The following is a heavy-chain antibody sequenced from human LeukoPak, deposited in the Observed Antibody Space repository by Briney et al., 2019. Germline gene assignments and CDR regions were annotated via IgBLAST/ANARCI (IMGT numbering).Heavy chain of an antibody. V-gene: IGHV3-74*01. Sequence: GGSLRPSCAASGFTFSSYWMHWVRHAPGKGLVWVSRINSDGSSTSYADSVKGRFTISRDNAKNTLYLQMNSLRAEDTAVYYCASDRYFDSWFDYWGQGTLVTVSS. J-gene: IGHJ4*02. CDR2: INSDGSST. D-gene: IGHD3-9*01. CDR1: GFTFSSYW. CDR3: ASDRYFDSWFDY.